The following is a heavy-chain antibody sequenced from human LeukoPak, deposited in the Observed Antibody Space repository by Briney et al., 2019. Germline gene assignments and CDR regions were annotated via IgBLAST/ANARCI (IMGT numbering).Heavy chain of an antibody. D-gene: IGHD6-13*01. Sequence: PGGSLRLSCAASEFSFSTYWMNWVRQAPGKGLEWVANIKQDGSEEYYVGSVKGRFTISRDNAKNSLFLQMNSLRAEDTAVYYCARGLGIAAADFDYWGQGTLVTVSS. CDR1: EFSFSTYW. V-gene: IGHV3-7*01. J-gene: IGHJ4*02. CDR3: ARGLGIAAADFDY. CDR2: IKQDGSEE.